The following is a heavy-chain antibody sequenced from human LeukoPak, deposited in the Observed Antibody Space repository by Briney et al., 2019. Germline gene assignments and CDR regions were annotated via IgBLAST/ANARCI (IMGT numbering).Heavy chain of an antibody. CDR1: GFTFSSYA. D-gene: IGHD5-18*01. Sequence: PGGSPRLSCAASGFTFSSYAIRWVRQAPGKGLEWVAVISYDGSDKHFADSVEGRITISRDNSKNTVSLQMNSVRAEDTAVYYCARGRGYRFDCWGQGTPVTVSS. J-gene: IGHJ4*02. CDR3: ARGRGYRFDC. V-gene: IGHV3-30*04. CDR2: ISYDGSDK.